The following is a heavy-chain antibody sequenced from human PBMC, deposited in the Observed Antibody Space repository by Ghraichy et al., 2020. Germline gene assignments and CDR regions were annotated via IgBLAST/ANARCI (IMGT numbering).Heavy chain of an antibody. V-gene: IGHV3-66*01. CDR1: GFTVSSNY. D-gene: IGHD6-13*01. CDR2: IYSGGST. Sequence: GGSLRLSCAASGFTVSSNYMSWVRQAPGKGLEWVSVIYSGGSTYYADSVRDRFTISRDNPKSTLYLQMNSLRVEDTAVYYCARGEATAGTLLVYWGQGTLVTVSS. J-gene: IGHJ4*02. CDR3: ARGEATAGTLLVY.